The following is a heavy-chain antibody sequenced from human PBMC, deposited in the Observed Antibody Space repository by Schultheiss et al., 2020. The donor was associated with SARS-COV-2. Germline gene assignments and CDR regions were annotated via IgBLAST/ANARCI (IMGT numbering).Heavy chain of an antibody. D-gene: IGHD2-15*01. CDR3: ARYCSGGSCNVGLDS. CDR1: GFTFNNYN. CDR2: ISSSSDYI. V-gene: IGHV3-21*04. J-gene: IGHJ4*02. Sequence: GGSLRLSCAASGFTFNNYNIHWVRQATGKGLEWVSSISSSSDYIYYADSLKGRFTISRDTAKRSLFLHMNSLTADDTAVYYCARYCSGGSCNVGLDSWGQGTLVTVSS.